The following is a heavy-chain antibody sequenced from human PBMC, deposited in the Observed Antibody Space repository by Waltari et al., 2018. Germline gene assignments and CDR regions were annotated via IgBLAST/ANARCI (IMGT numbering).Heavy chain of an antibody. J-gene: IGHJ6*03. V-gene: IGHV4-59*01. CDR2: IYYSGST. CDR3: ARASSSWNYYYYYMDV. CDR1: GGSISSYY. Sequence: QVQLQESGPGLVKPSETLSLTCTVSGGSISSYYWSWIRQPPGKGLEWIGYIYYSGSTNYNPSLKSRVTISVDTSKNQFSLKLSSVTAADTAVYYCARASSSWNYYYYYMDVWGKGTTVTISS. D-gene: IGHD6-13*01.